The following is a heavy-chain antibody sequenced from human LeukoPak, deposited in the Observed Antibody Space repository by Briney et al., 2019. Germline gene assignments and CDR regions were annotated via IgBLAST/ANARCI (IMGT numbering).Heavy chain of an antibody. CDR2: IKQDGSEK. CDR3: ARGGSRHPSPEDY. D-gene: IGHD1-1*01. J-gene: IGHJ4*02. Sequence: PGGSLRLSCAVSGFTFSSYWMSWVRQAPGKRLAWVANIKQDGSEKYFVDSVKGRFTISRDNAKNSLYLQMNSLRAEDTAVYYCARGGSRHPSPEDYWGQGTLVTVSS. V-gene: IGHV3-7*03. CDR1: GFTFSSYW.